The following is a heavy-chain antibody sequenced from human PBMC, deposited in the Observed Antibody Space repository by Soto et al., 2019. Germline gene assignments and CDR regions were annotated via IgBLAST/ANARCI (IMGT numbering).Heavy chain of an antibody. V-gene: IGHV5-51*01. CDR3: ARRMVNYDILTGYRTHFDY. CDR1: GYSFTSYW. CDR2: IYPGDSDT. Sequence: PGESLKISCKGSGYSFTSYWIGWVRQMPGKGLEWMGIIYPGDSDTRYSPSFQGQVTISADRSISTAYLQWSSLKASDTAMYYCARRMVNYDILTGYRTHFDYWGQGTLVTVSS. J-gene: IGHJ4*02. D-gene: IGHD3-9*01.